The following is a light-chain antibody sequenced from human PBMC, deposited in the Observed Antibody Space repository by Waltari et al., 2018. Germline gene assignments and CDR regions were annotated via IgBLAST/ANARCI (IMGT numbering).Light chain of an antibody. CDR2: DVS. CDR3: SSQSSNNVVL. Sequence: QSALTQPASVSGSPGQSVTIFCTGTSNDVGGYNSVSWYQEHSGQAPRVIIYDVSDRPSGVSDRFAGSQSGNTASLTISGLQAEDEADYYCSSQSSNNVVLFGGGTKLTVL. J-gene: IGLJ2*01. V-gene: IGLV2-14*01. CDR1: SNDVGGYNS.